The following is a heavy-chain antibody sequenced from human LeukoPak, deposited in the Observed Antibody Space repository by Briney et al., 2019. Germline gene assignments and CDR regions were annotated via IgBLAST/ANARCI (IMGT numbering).Heavy chain of an antibody. J-gene: IGHJ4*02. CDR1: GGSISIGGYS. Sequence: SETLSLTCAVSGGSISIGGYSWSWIRQPPGKGLEWIGYIYHSGSTYYNPSLKSRVTISVDRSKNQFSLKLSSMTAADTAVYYCARGKLLDVIAEYYFDYWGQGTLVTVSS. CDR2: IYHSGST. CDR3: ARGKLLDVIAEYYFDY. V-gene: IGHV4-30-2*01. D-gene: IGHD1-26*01.